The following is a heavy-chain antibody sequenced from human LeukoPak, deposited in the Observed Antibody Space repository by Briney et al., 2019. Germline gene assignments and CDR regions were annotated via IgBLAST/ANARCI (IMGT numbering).Heavy chain of an antibody. CDR1: GFTFSSYA. CDR2: ISGSGGST. Sequence: PGGSLRLSCAASGFTFSSYAMSWVRQAPGKGLEWVSAISGSGGSTYYADSAKGRFTISRDNSKNTLYLQMSSLRAEDTAVYYCAKGTKHDYGDLDYWGQGTLVTVSS. J-gene: IGHJ4*02. D-gene: IGHD4-17*01. CDR3: AKGTKHDYGDLDY. V-gene: IGHV3-23*01.